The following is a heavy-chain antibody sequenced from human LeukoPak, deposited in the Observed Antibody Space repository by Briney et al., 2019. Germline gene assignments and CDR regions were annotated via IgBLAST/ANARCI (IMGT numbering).Heavy chain of an antibody. J-gene: IGHJ4*02. Sequence: GASVKVSCKASGYTFTSYYMHWVRQAPGQGLEWMGIINPSGGSTSYAQKFQGRVTMTRDTSTSTVYMELSSLRSEDTAVYYCARAGYYYDSGGDFDYWGQGTLVTVSS. CDR2: INPSGGST. D-gene: IGHD3-22*01. CDR3: ARAGYYYDSGGDFDY. V-gene: IGHV1-46*01. CDR1: GYTFTSYY.